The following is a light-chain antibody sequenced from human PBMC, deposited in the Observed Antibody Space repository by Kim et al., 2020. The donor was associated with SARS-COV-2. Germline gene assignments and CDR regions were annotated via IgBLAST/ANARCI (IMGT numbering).Light chain of an antibody. Sequence: GQSVIISCRGATDDMLVDTSVSWYQHHPGKGPTLLIFDATRRPSGVAPRFSGSASANTASLTISGVQPDDEAHYFCSSYTTDKTWVFGGGTQLTVL. V-gene: IGLV2-14*03. CDR2: DAT. CDR3: SSYTTDKTWV. CDR1: TDDMLVDTS. J-gene: IGLJ3*02.